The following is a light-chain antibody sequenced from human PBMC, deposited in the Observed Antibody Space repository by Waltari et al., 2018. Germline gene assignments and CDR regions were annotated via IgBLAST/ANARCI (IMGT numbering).Light chain of an antibody. Sequence: DYVMTQSPDSVAVSLGERATINCKSSRNLLYSPNNKNYLAWFQQNAGQPPKLLIYWASSRESGVPDRFSGSGSGSDFTLTISSLQAEDVAVYYCQQYYANPRTFGQGTRVEIK. V-gene: IGKV4-1*01. CDR3: QQYYANPRT. J-gene: IGKJ1*01. CDR1: RNLLYSPNNKNY. CDR2: WAS.